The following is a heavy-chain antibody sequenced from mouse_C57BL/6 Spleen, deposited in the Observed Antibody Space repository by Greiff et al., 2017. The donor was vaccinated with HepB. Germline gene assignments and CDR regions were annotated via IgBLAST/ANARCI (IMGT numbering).Heavy chain of an antibody. J-gene: IGHJ2*01. CDR3: ARMVYYYGSSRYFDY. V-gene: IGHV3-6*01. Sequence: VQLKESGPGLVKPSQSLSLTCSVTGYSITSGYYWNWIRQFPGNKLEWMGYISYDGSNNYNPSLKNRISITRDTSKNQFFLKLNSVTTEDTATYYCARMVYYYGSSRYFDYWGQGTTLTVSS. CDR2: ISYDGSN. D-gene: IGHD1-1*01. CDR1: GYSITSGYY.